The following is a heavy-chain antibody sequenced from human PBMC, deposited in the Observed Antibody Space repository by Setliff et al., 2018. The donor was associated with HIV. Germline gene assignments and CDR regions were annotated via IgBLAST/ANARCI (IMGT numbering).Heavy chain of an antibody. CDR1: GGSFNTRRTK. J-gene: IGHJ5*01. D-gene: IGHD1-26*01. Sequence: SETLSLTCRVSGGSFNTRRTKWGWIRQSPGKGLEWIGSIFYFGSVTYNPSLKSRPLISIATSKTQFSLNLRSVTAADTAVYYCLRELLGSGGTVPEVNFFDSWGQGTLVTVSS. CDR3: LRELLGSGGTVPEVNFFDS. V-gene: IGHV4-39*07. CDR2: IFYFGSV.